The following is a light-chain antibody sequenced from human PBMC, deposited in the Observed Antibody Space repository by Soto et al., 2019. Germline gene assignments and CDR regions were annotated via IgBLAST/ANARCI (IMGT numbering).Light chain of an antibody. CDR2: AAS. Sequence: DLQMTQSPSSLSASVGDRVTITCRASQGISNYLAWYQEKPGKVPKLLIYAASTLQSGVPSRFSGSESGTEFTLTINSLQPEDVATYYCQKYNSAPLTFGGGTKVEIK. V-gene: IGKV1-27*01. CDR3: QKYNSAPLT. J-gene: IGKJ4*01. CDR1: QGISNY.